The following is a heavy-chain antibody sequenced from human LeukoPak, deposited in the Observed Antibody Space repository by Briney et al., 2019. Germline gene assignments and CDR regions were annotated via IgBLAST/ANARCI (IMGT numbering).Heavy chain of an antibody. Sequence: GGSLRLSCAASGFTFNTYSMNWVRQAPGKGLEWLSYISSTSGTICYADSVKGRFTISRDNSKNTLYLQMNSLRAEDTAVYYCASLVYYDSSGSDYWGQGTLVTVSS. CDR1: GFTFNTYS. CDR3: ASLVYYDSSGSDY. V-gene: IGHV3-48*01. J-gene: IGHJ4*02. CDR2: ISSTSGTI. D-gene: IGHD3-22*01.